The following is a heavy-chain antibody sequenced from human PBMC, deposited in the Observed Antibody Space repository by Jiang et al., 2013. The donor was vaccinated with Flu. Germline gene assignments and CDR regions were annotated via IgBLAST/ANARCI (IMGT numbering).Heavy chain of an antibody. Sequence: VQLLESGGGLVQPGGSLKLSCAASGFTFGNFAMNWVRQAPGKGLEWVSGISGGGASIFYADSVRGRFTISRDNSENTLFLQLNSLRAEDTAMYYCAKDRGSGWYENWFHPWGRGTLVTVSS. CDR2: ISGGGASI. CDR1: GFTFGNFA. CDR3: AKDRGSGWYENWFHP. V-gene: IGHV3-23*01. D-gene: IGHD6-19*01. J-gene: IGHJ5*02.